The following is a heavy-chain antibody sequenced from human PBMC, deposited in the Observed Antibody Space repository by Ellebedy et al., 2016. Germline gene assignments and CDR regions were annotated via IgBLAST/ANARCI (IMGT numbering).Heavy chain of an antibody. V-gene: IGHV3-13*01. CDR3: TRGCTAGNCDGVEGLDV. CDR1: GFEFSTYD. J-gene: IGHJ3*01. Sequence: GESLKISXVASGFEFSTYDMHWVRQVTGQGLEWLSVIGATGHTFYSGSVKGRFTSSRENAENSFYLQMNSLRDDDTAVYYCTRGCTAGNCDGVEGLDVWGQGTVVIVSS. D-gene: IGHD2-8*02. CDR2: IGATGHT.